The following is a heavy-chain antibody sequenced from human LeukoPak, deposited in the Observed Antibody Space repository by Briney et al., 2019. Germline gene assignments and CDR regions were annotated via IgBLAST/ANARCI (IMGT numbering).Heavy chain of an antibody. CDR1: GFTLSSYT. Sequence: GGSLRLSCAASGFTLSSYTMYWVRQAPGRGLVWVSLISGDGGDTYYADSVKGRFTISRDNSKNSLYLQMNSLRTEDTALYYCAKEGPYPYYFYGMDVWGQGTTVTVSS. J-gene: IGHJ6*02. CDR2: ISGDGGDT. V-gene: IGHV3-43*02. CDR3: AKEGPYPYYFYGMDV.